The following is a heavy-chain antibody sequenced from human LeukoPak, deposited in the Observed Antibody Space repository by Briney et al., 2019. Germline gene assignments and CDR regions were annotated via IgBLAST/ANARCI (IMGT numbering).Heavy chain of an antibody. CDR3: ARAQLLRLENFLDY. D-gene: IGHD4-23*01. CDR2: ISRGGSDI. V-gene: IGHV3-48*03. J-gene: IGHJ4*02. CDR1: GFTSSNYE. Sequence: GGSLRLSCAASGFTSSNYEMNWVRQAPGQGLEWVSYISRGGSDIYYADSVKGRFTIPSDNAKNSVYLQMNSLRAEDTAVYYCARAQLLRLENFLDYWGQGTLVTVSS.